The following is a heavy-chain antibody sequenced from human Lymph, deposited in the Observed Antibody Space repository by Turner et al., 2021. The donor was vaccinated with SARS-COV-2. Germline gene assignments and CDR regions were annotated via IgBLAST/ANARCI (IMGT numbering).Heavy chain of an antibody. D-gene: IGHD4-17*01. J-gene: IGHJ4*02. CDR3: ARVLPYGDYFDY. CDR1: DFIVSSNY. CDR2: IYSGGST. V-gene: IGHV3-53*01. Sequence: EVQLVESGGGLIQPGGSLRLSCAASDFIVSSNYMTWVRQAPGKGLEWVSIIYSGGSTFYADSVKGRFTISGDNSRNTLYLQMNSLRAEDTAVYYCARVLPYGDYFDYWGQGTLVTVSS.